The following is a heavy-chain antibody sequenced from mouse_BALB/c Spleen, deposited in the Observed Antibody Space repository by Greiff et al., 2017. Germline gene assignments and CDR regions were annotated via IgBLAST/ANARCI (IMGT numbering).Heavy chain of an antibody. J-gene: IGHJ4*01. CDR3: ARHGGLRDYYYAMDY. CDR1: GFAFSSYD. CDR2: ISSGGGST. Sequence: EVQGVESGGGLVKPGGSLKLSCAASGFAFSSYDMSWVRQTPEKRLEWVAYISSGGGSTYYPDTVKGRFTISRDNAKNTLYLQMSSLKSEDTAMYYCARHGGLRDYYYAMDYWGQGTSVTVSS. V-gene: IGHV5-12-1*01. D-gene: IGHD3-1*01.